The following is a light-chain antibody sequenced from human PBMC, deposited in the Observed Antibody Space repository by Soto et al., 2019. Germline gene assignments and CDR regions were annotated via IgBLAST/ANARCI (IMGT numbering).Light chain of an antibody. V-gene: IGLV2-14*01. Sequence: QSALTQPASVSGSPGQSITISCTGTSSDVGGYNYVSWYQQLPGKAPKLMIYDVTNRPSGVSNRFSGSKSGNTASLTISGLQAEDEADYDCSSYTSSSADVVFGGGTKLTVL. CDR2: DVT. CDR3: SSYTSSSADVV. CDR1: SSDVGGYNY. J-gene: IGLJ2*01.